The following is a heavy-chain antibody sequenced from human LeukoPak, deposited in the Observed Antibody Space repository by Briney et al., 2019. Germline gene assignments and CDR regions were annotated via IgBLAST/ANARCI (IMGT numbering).Heavy chain of an antibody. Sequence: PGGSLRLSCAASGFTFSSYSMNWVRQAPGKGLEWVSSISSSSSYIYYADSVKGRFTISRDNSKNTLYLQMNSLRAEDTAVYYCAKDHGVVADLFDYWGQGTLVTVSS. J-gene: IGHJ4*02. CDR3: AKDHGVVADLFDY. D-gene: IGHD2-15*01. V-gene: IGHV3-21*01. CDR2: ISSSSSYI. CDR1: GFTFSSYS.